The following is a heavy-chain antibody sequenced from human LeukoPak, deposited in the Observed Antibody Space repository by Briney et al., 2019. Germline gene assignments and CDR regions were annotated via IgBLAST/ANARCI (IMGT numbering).Heavy chain of an antibody. CDR3: ARAYDYGAPFDY. CDR2: IYYSGST. Sequence: SETLSLTCTVSGGSIISSSYYWGWIRQPPGKGLEWIGSIYYSGSTYYNPSLKSRVTISVDTSKDQFSLKLSSVTAADTAVYYCARAYDYGAPFDYWGQGTLVTVSS. V-gene: IGHV4-39*07. CDR1: GGSIISSSYY. D-gene: IGHD4-17*01. J-gene: IGHJ4*02.